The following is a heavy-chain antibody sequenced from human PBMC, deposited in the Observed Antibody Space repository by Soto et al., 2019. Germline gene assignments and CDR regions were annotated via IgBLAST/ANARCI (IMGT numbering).Heavy chain of an antibody. CDR3: ATADRDRYNIPVDY. Sequence: VQLVQSGAEVKQPGSSVKVSCKTSGGTFGNYPINWVRQAPGQGLEWMGRVLPILGMGSYAQKFQGRVTITVDRSTSTAYLDLSSLRSYDTAVYYCATADRDRYNIPVDYWGQGTPVPVSS. D-gene: IGHD1-1*01. J-gene: IGHJ4*02. V-gene: IGHV1-69*02. CDR2: VLPILGMG. CDR1: GGTFGNYP.